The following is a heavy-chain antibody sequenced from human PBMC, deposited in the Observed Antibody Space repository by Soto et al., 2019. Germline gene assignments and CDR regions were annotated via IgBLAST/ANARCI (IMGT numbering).Heavy chain of an antibody. D-gene: IGHD5-18*01. J-gene: IGHJ5*02. CDR1: GGTFSSYA. V-gene: IGHV1-69*01. Sequence: QVQLVQSGAEVKKPASSVMVYCKASGGTFSSYAISWVRQAPGQGLEWMGGIIPIFGTANYAQKFQGRVTITADESTSTAYMELSSLRSEDTAVYYCARDRSSGYSYGYGIGFWFDPCGQGTLVTVSS. CDR3: ARDRSSGYSYGYGIGFWFDP. CDR2: IIPIFGTA.